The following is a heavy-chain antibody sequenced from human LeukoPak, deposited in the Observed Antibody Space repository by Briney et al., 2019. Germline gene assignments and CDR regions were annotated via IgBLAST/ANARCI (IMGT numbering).Heavy chain of an antibody. V-gene: IGHV3-23*01. CDR2: ISGSGGTT. J-gene: IGHJ6*02. D-gene: IGHD6-6*01. CDR1: GFTFNNYA. CDR3: ARATARDAFNYYGVDV. Sequence: GGSLRLSCAASGFTFNNYAMNWVRQAPGKGLEWVSVISGSGGTTYYADSVKGRFTISRDSSKNTLFLQMNNLTVEDTAVYYCARATARDAFNYYGVDVWGQGTTVTVSS.